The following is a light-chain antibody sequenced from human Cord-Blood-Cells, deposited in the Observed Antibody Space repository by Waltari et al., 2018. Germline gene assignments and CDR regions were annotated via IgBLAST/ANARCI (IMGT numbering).Light chain of an antibody. CDR3: QAWDSSTVV. V-gene: IGLV3-1*01. CDR2: QDR. J-gene: IGLJ2*01. Sequence: SYELTQPPSVSVSPGQTASITRSGDNLGDKYSCWYQQKPGQSPVLVIYQDRKRPSGITDRFFGSNTANTATMTISGTQAMDEADYYCQAWDSSTVVFGGGTKLTVL. CDR1: NLGDKY.